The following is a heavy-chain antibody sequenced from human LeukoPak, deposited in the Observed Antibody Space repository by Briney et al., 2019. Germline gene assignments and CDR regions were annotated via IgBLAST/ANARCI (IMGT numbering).Heavy chain of an antibody. V-gene: IGHV4-34*01. Sequence: PPETLSLTCAVYGGSFSGYYWSWIRQPPGKGLEWIGEINHSGSTNYNPSLKSRVTISVDTSKNQFSLKLSSVTAADTAVYYCARAHYYGSGSYYRMNYYYYMDVWGKGTTVTVSS. CDR1: GGSFSGYY. CDR3: ARAHYYGSGSYYRMNYYYYMDV. CDR2: INHSGST. J-gene: IGHJ6*03. D-gene: IGHD3-10*01.